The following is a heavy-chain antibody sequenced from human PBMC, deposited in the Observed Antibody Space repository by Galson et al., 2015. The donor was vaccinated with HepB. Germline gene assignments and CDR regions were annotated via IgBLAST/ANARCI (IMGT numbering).Heavy chain of an antibody. J-gene: IGHJ4*02. Sequence: SLRLSCAVSGLTFSNDWKNWVRQAPGKGLEWVAKIKQDGSEKLYVDSVKGRFTLSRDNAKNSLYLQMNSLRVEDTAVYYCAKDGSGSYTDHWGQGTLVTVSS. CDR3: AKDGSGSYTDH. V-gene: IGHV3-7*03. CDR2: IKQDGSEK. CDR1: GLTFSNDW. D-gene: IGHD3-10*01.